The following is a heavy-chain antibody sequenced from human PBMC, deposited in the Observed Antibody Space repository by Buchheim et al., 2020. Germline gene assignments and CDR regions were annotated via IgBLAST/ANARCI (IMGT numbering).Heavy chain of an antibody. CDR3: ARDSSGGYGFDY. CDR1: GFTFNSYA. CDR2: IWSDASNQ. J-gene: IGHJ4*02. Sequence: QVHLVESGGGVVQPGTSLRLSCAASGFTFNSYAMTWVRQAPGKGLQWVAIIWSDASNQYYADSMKARFIISRDNSKNTLYLQMNNLKAEDTATYYCARDSSGGYGFDYWGQGTL. D-gene: IGHD5-18*01. V-gene: IGHV3-33*01.